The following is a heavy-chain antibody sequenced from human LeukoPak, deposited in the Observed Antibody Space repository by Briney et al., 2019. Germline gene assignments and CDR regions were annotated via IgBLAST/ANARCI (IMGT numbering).Heavy chain of an antibody. CDR3: ARGGRQWYGERRNWFDP. V-gene: IGHV4-34*01. D-gene: IGHD3-10*01. J-gene: IGHJ5*02. Sequence: PSETLSLTCAVSGGSLHNHFWSWIRLSPGKGLEWIGEVGDGEATNFNPSLKTRVAISTDRPKNQVSLKLKSVTDADTAIYYCARGGRQWYGERRNWFDPWGQGTQVTVSS. CDR1: GGSLHNHF. CDR2: VGDGEAT.